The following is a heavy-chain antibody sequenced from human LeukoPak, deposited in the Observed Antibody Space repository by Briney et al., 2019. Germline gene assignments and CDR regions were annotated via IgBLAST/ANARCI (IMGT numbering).Heavy chain of an antibody. Sequence: GGSLRLSCAASGFIFSNYALMWVRQAPGKGLEWVSSITGRGDETFYADSVKGRFSLSRDDSKNMLYLQMYSLGAEDTAIYYCAKGAAAGLVDWFDPWGQGTLVTVSS. V-gene: IGHV3-23*01. CDR3: AKGAAAGLVDWFDP. CDR2: ITGRGDET. D-gene: IGHD6-13*01. CDR1: GFIFSNYA. J-gene: IGHJ5*02.